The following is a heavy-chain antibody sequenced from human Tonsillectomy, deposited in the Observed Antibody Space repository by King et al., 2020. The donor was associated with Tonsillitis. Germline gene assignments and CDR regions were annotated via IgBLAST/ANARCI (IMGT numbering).Heavy chain of an antibody. CDR1: GFTFNDYY. J-gene: IGHJ4*02. CDR2: IRSSSTYT. CDR3: ARDNVDRFGDYFDY. Sequence: VQLVESGGGLVKPGGSLRLSCAASGFTFNDYYMTWIRQAPGKGLEWVSHIRSSSTYTKYQDSVKGRFTISRDNAKNSLYLQMNSLRADDTAVYYCARDNVDRFGDYFDYWGQGTLVTVSS. D-gene: IGHD3-10*01. V-gene: IGHV3-11*05.